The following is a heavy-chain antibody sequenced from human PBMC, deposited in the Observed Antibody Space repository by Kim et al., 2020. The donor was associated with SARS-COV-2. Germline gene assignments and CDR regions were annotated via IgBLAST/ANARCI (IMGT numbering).Heavy chain of an antibody. Sequence: ASVKVSCKASGYTFTSYYMHWVRQAPGQGLEWMGIINPSGGSTSYAQKFQGRVTMTRDTSTSTVYMELSSLRSEDTAVYYCAREVVPAGHHFWSGYYNDYYYYGMDVWGQGTTVTVSS. D-gene: IGHD3-3*02. J-gene: IGHJ6*02. CDR3: AREVVPAGHHFWSGYYNDYYYYGMDV. V-gene: IGHV1-46*01. CDR2: INPSGGST. CDR1: GYTFTSYY.